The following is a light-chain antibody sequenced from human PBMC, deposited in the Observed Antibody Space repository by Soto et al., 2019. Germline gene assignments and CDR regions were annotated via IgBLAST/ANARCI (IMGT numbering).Light chain of an antibody. CDR2: DNY. J-gene: IGLJ2*01. Sequence: QSVLTQPPSVSAAPGQTVTISCSGSSSNIGNNYISWYQQLPGTAPQLLIYDNYKRPSGIPDRFSGCKSATSATLGITGRQTGDEADYYCGTWYSSRSAVVFGGGTKLTVL. V-gene: IGLV1-51*01. CDR3: GTWYSSRSAVV. CDR1: SSNIGNNY.